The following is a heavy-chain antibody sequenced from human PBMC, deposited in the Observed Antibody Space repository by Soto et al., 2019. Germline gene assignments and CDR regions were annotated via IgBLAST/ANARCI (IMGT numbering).Heavy chain of an antibody. J-gene: IGHJ3*02. V-gene: IGHV1-2*02. CDR3: AKGGGVGVAGSAAFDM. Sequence: QLHLVQSGAVVKKPGASVTVSCSASGYPVTAYYMHWVRQAPGRGLEWMGGINPATGAAKYTQTFQGRVTLTRDPSTRTVLMELRGLTTEDPAVFYCAKGGGVGVAGSAAFDMWGQGTLVTVSS. D-gene: IGHD3-3*01. CDR2: INPATGAA. CDR1: GYPVTAYY.